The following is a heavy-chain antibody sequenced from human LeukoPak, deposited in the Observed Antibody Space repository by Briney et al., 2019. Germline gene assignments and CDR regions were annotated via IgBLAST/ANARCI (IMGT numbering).Heavy chain of an antibody. D-gene: IGHD6-13*01. CDR3: ARGIDIAAAGKY. Sequence: PSETLSLTCSVSGDSISLSFYYWGWIRQPPGKALEWIGSVYYSGTTSYNPSLKSRVTISVDMSKNHFSLSLRSVTAADTAMYYCARGIDIAAAGKYWGQGTLVTVSS. CDR1: GDSISLSFYY. CDR2: VYYSGTT. V-gene: IGHV4-39*07. J-gene: IGHJ4*02.